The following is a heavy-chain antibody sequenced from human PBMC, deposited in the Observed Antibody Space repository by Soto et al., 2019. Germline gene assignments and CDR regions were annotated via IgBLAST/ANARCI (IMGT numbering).Heavy chain of an antibody. Sequence: PSQTLSLTCAISGDSFSSNSAALNWIRQSPSRGLEWLGRTYYRSKWYNDYAVSVKSRITINPDTSKNQFSLQLNSVTPEDTAVYYCARAESSIAALSFDYWGQGTLVTVSS. CDR3: ARAESSIAALSFDY. J-gene: IGHJ4*02. CDR2: TYYRSKWYN. V-gene: IGHV6-1*01. D-gene: IGHD6-6*01. CDR1: GDSFSSNSAA.